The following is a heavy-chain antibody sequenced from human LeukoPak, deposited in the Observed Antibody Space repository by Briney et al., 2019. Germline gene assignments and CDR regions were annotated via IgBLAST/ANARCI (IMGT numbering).Heavy chain of an antibody. Sequence: PGGSLRLSCAASGFTFSSYAMHWVRQAPGKGLEWVAVISYDGSNKYYADSVKGRFTISRDNAKNSLYLQMNSLRAEDTAVYYCARNVGYCSSTSCYNYGMDVWGQGTTVTVSS. J-gene: IGHJ6*02. D-gene: IGHD2-2*02. CDR2: ISYDGSNK. V-gene: IGHV3-30-3*01. CDR1: GFTFSSYA. CDR3: ARNVGYCSSTSCYNYGMDV.